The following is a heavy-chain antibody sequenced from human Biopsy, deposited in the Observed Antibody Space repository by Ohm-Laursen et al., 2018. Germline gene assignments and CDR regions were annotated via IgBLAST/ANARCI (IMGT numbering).Heavy chain of an antibody. D-gene: IGHD1-1*01. Sequence: SVKASCKVSVYSLTELSTHWVRQAPGQGLEWMGGFAPENGRIVYSQKFQGRVTMTEDTSTSTASMEVWRLKLDDTAVYYCAADINVWNVNFWGQGTQVTVSS. J-gene: IGHJ4*02. CDR1: VYSLTELS. V-gene: IGHV1-24*01. CDR3: AADINVWNVNF. CDR2: FAPENGRI.